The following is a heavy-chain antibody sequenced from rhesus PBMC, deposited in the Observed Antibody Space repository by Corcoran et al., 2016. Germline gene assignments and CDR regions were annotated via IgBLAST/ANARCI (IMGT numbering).Heavy chain of an antibody. CDR3: ARAGRATDFDF. CDR1: GASISSSY. J-gene: IGHJ4*01. D-gene: IGHD1-44*01. V-gene: IGHV4S2*01. CDR2: ISGSSWSA. Sequence: QVQLQESGPGLVKPSETLPLTCAVSGASISSSYWSWIRQAPGKGLEWIGRISGSSWSADYSPSLRIRVAISIDTAKNHVALNLVSVTAADTAVYYCARAGRATDFDFWGQGVLVTVSS.